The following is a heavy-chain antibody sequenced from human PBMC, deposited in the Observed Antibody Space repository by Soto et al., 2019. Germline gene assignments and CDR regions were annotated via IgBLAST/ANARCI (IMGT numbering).Heavy chain of an antibody. CDR3: ARVSIAAAGYYYYYGMDG. CDR1: GGTFSSYA. D-gene: IGHD6-13*01. Sequence: QVQLVQSGAEVKKPGSSVKVSCKASGGTFSSYAISWVRQAPGQGLEWMGGIIPIFGTANYAQKFQGRVTITADDSTSTAYMELSSLRSEDTAVYYCARVSIAAAGYYYYYGMDGWGQGTTVTVSS. V-gene: IGHV1-69*12. J-gene: IGHJ6*02. CDR2: IIPIFGTA.